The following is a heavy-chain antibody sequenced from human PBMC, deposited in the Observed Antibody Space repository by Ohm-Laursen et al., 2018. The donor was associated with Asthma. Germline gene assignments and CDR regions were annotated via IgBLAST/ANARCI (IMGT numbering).Heavy chain of an antibody. Sequence: SVKVSCKASGYTFTGYYMHWVRQAPGQGLEWMGRINPNSGGTNYAQKFQGRVTMTRDTSISTAYMELSRLRSDDTAVYYCARDSGPYYYDSSGLDAFDIWGQGTMVTVSS. V-gene: IGHV1-2*06. CDR3: ARDSGPYYYDSSGLDAFDI. CDR2: INPNSGGT. J-gene: IGHJ3*02. D-gene: IGHD3-22*01. CDR1: GYTFTGYY.